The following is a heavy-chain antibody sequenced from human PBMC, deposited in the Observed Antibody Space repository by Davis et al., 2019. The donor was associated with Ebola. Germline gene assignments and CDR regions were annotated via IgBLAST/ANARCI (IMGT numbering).Heavy chain of an antibody. CDR3: ARLGNAPFDY. CDR2: ISPNTRGT. J-gene: IGHJ4*02. Sequence: ASVKVSCKASGYTFTVYYMHWVRQAPGQGLEWMGWISPNTRGTIYAQKFQDRVTMTRDTSISTAYMELSRLRYDDTAVYYCARLGNAPFDYWGQRTPVTVSS. CDR1: GYTFTVYY. D-gene: IGHD1-14*01. V-gene: IGHV1-2*02.